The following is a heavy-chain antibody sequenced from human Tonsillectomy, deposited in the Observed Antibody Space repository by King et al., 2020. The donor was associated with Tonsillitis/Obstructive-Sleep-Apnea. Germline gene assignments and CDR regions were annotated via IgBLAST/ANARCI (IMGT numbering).Heavy chain of an antibody. D-gene: IGHD6-19*01. CDR1: GFTVNNYG. J-gene: IGHJ3*02. Sequence: GQRVEWGGGVGQTGTSLRLSGAASGFTVNNYGMDWVRQAPGRGLEWVALIWYDGTNKYYADAVKGRFTISRDNSNNTLYLQMNILRAEDSGLYYCASGSAHSHPSDGFDILGQGTVVTVSS. CDR2: IWYDGTNK. CDR3: ASGSAHSHPSDGFDI. V-gene: IGHV3-33*01.